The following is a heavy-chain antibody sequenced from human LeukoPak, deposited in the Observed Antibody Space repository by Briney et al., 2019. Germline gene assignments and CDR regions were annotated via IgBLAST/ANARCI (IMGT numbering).Heavy chain of an antibody. Sequence: SETLSLTCTVSGGSISSGDYYWSWIRQPPGKGPEWIGYIYYSGSTSYNPSLKSRLTISLDTSKNQSSLKLRSVTAADTAVYYCARRKVTTDLDYWGQGTLVTVSS. V-gene: IGHV4-30-4*01. J-gene: IGHJ4*02. CDR3: ARRKVTTDLDY. D-gene: IGHD4-17*01. CDR2: IYYSGST. CDR1: GGSISSGDYY.